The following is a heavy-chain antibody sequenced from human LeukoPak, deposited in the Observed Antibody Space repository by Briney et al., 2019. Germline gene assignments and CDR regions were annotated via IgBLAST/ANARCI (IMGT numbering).Heavy chain of an antibody. Sequence: SETLSLTCTVSGGSISSYYWSWIRQPPGKGLEWIGYIYTSGSTNYNPSLKSRVTISVDASKNQFSLKLSSVTAADTAVYYCARHGYSSSSGRPHYYYYMDVWGKGTTVTVSS. D-gene: IGHD6-6*01. J-gene: IGHJ6*03. V-gene: IGHV4-4*09. CDR1: GGSISSYY. CDR2: IYTSGST. CDR3: ARHGYSSSSGRPHYYYYMDV.